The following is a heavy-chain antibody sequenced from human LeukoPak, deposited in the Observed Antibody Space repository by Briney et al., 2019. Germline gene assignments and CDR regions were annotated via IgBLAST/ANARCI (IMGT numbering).Heavy chain of an antibody. CDR2: INHSGST. D-gene: IGHD3-22*01. Sequence: SGTLSLTCAVSGGSISSSNWWSRVRQPPGKGLEWIGEINHSGSTNYNPSLKSRVTISVDTSKNQFSLKLSSVTAADTAVYYCARVRIYYDSSGPYNGMDVWGQGTTVTVSS. CDR3: ARVRIYYDSSGPYNGMDV. V-gene: IGHV4-4*02. CDR1: GGSISSSNW. J-gene: IGHJ6*02.